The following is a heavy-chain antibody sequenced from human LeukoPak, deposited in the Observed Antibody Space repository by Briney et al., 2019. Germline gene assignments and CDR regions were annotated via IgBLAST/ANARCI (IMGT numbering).Heavy chain of an antibody. CDR1: GGTFSSYA. J-gene: IGHJ3*02. CDR3: AKDQRDRFYDQRKDAFDI. D-gene: IGHD2/OR15-2a*01. Sequence: SVKVSCKASGGTFSSYAISWVRQAPGQGLEWMGGIIPIFGTANYAQKFQGRITITADESTSTAYMGLTSLRSDDTSVYYCAKDQRDRFYDQRKDAFDIWGQGAMVTVSS. CDR2: IIPIFGTA. V-gene: IGHV1-69*13.